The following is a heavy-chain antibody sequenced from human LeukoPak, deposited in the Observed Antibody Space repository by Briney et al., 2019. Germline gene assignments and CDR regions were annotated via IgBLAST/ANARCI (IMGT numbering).Heavy chain of an antibody. CDR3: AKDSSTIVENWFDP. V-gene: IGHV3-23*01. D-gene: IGHD5-24*01. CDR2: ISGSGGST. Sequence: GGSLRLSCAASGFAFSSYAMSWVRQAPGKGLEWVSAISGSGGSTYYADSVKGRFTISRDNSKNTLYPQMNSLRAEDTAVYYCAKDSSTIVENWFDPWGQGTLVTVSS. J-gene: IGHJ5*02. CDR1: GFAFSSYA.